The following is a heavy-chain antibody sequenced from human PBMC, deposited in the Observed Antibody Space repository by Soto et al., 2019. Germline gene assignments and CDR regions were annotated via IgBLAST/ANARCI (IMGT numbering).Heavy chain of an antibody. D-gene: IGHD7-27*01. Sequence: GGSLRLSCAASGFTFSSYAMSWVRQAPGKGLEWVSAISGSGGSTYYADSVKGRFTISRDNSKNTLYLQMNSLRAEDTAVYSCAKDTDQILGIGGGFDLWGRGTLVTVSS. CDR1: GFTFSSYA. J-gene: IGHJ2*01. CDR2: ISGSGGST. CDR3: AKDTDQILGIGGGFDL. V-gene: IGHV3-23*01.